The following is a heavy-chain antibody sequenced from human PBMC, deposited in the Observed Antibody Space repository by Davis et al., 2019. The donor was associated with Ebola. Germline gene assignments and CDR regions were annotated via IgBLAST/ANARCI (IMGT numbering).Heavy chain of an antibody. CDR2: INQDESQK. CDR1: GFTFSNAW. Sequence: PGGSLRLSCEASGFTFSNAWMSWVRQAPGKGLEWVANINQDESQKSYVASLKGRFTISRDNAKNSLHLQMNSLTAEDTAVYYCTRDGTRDSLVYWGQGTLVTVSS. CDR3: TRDGTRDSLVY. J-gene: IGHJ4*02. D-gene: IGHD1-1*01. V-gene: IGHV3-7*03.